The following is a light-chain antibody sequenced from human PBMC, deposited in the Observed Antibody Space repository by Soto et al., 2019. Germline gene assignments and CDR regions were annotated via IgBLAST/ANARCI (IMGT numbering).Light chain of an antibody. Sequence: DIQMTQSPSSVSASVGDRVTITCRASQGISGWLAWYQQIPGEAPKLLIYAASTLQSGVPSRFRGSYSGTDFTLPISSLQPEDFATYYCQQTDSYPYTFGQGTKLEIK. J-gene: IGKJ2*01. CDR2: AAS. V-gene: IGKV1D-12*01. CDR3: QQTDSYPYT. CDR1: QGISGW.